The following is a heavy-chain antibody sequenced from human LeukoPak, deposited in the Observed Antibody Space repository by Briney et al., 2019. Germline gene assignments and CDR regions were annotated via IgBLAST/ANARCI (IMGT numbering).Heavy chain of an antibody. CDR3: AREDSSSRGAINDY. CDR1: GYTFTGYY. D-gene: IGHD6-6*01. CDR2: IKPNSDGT. V-gene: IGHV1-2*02. J-gene: IGHJ4*02. Sequence: VASVRVSCTASGYTFTGYYMHWVRQAPGQGLEWMGWIKPNSDGTNYVQTVQGRFTITRDTSMNTFYMQLSRLRSDDTAVYYCAREDSSSRGAINDYWGQGTLVTVSS.